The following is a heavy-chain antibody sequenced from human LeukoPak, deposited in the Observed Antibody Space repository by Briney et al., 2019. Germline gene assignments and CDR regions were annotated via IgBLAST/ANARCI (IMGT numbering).Heavy chain of an antibody. CDR1: GGTFSSYA. CDR2: IIPIFGTA. V-gene: IGHV1-69*05. D-gene: IGHD2-2*01. CDR3: ATRLVVPAATRGDAFDI. J-gene: IGHJ3*02. Sequence: ASVKVSCKASGGTFSSYAISWVRQAPGQGLEWMGGIIPIFGTANYAQKFQGRVTITTDESMSTAYMELSSLRSEDTAVYYCATRLVVPAATRGDAFDIWGQGTMVTVSS.